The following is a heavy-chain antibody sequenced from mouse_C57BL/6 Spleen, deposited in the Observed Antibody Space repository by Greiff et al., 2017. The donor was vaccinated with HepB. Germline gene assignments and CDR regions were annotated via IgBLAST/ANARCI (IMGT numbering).Heavy chain of an antibody. D-gene: IGHD2-1*01. V-gene: IGHV1-22*01. CDR2: INPNNGGT. CDR3: ARRSPYGNYVDYAMDY. Sequence: VQLQQSGPELVKPGASVKMSCKASGYTFTDYNMHWVKQSHGKSLEWIGYINPNNGGTSYNQKFKGKATLTVNKSSSTAYMELRSLSSEDSAVYYCARRSPYGNYVDYAMDYWGQGTSVTVSS. J-gene: IGHJ4*01. CDR1: GYTFTDYN.